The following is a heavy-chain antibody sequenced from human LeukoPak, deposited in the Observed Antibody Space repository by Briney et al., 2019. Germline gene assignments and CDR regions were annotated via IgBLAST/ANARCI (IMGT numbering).Heavy chain of an antibody. Sequence: SETLSLTCTVSGGSISSGGYYWSWIRQHPGKGLEWIGSIYYSESTYYNPSLKGRVTISVDTSKNQFSLKLSSVTAADTAVYYCARGSLTYYDSSGYYYRVFDIWGQGTMVTVSS. D-gene: IGHD3-22*01. CDR3: ARGSLTYYDSSGYYYRVFDI. CDR2: IYYSEST. J-gene: IGHJ3*02. V-gene: IGHV4-31*03. CDR1: GGSISSGGYY.